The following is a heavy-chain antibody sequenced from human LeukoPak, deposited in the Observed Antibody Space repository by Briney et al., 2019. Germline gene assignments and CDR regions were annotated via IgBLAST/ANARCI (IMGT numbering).Heavy chain of an antibody. Sequence: GGSLRLSCAASGFTFSSYAMSWVRQAPGKGMEWVSAISGSGGSTYYADSVKGRFTISRDNSKNTLYLQMNSLRAEDTAVYYCAKTVRITMVRGVITPPYFDYWGQGTLVTVSS. CDR3: AKTVRITMVRGVITPPYFDY. J-gene: IGHJ4*02. CDR2: ISGSGGST. CDR1: GFTFSSYA. V-gene: IGHV3-23*01. D-gene: IGHD3-10*01.